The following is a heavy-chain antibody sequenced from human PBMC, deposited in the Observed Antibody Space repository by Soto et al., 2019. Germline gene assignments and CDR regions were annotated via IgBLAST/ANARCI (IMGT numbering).Heavy chain of an antibody. Sequence: PSQTLSLTCAISGDSVSSNDATWDWIRQSPSRGLEWLGRTYYRSRWQTDYVISVKSRISINPDTSNNQVSLQLNSVTPDDTVVYYCARLIGNSWLDSWGQGTLVTVSS. CDR1: GDSVSSNDAT. J-gene: IGHJ5*01. CDR2: TYYRSRWQT. D-gene: IGHD3-16*02. CDR3: ARLIGNSWLDS. V-gene: IGHV6-1*01.